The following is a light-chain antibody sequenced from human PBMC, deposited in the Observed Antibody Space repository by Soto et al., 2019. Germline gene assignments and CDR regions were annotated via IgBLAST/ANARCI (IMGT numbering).Light chain of an antibody. CDR2: EAS. CDR1: QDISNY. J-gene: IGKJ5*01. V-gene: IGKV1-33*01. Sequence: DIQMTQSPSSLSASVGDRVTITCQASQDISNYLNWYQQKPGKAPKLLIYEASNLETGVPSRFSGSGSGTDFTFTISSLQAEDIAAYYCQQYDNLPITFGQGTRLEMK. CDR3: QQYDNLPIT.